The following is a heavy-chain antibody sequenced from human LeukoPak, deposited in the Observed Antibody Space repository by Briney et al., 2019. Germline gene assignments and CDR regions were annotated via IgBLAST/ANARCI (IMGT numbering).Heavy chain of an antibody. Sequence: SGGSLRLSCAASGFTFSSYAMSWVRQAPGKGLEWVSAISGSGGSTYYADSVKGRFTISRDNSKNTLYLQMNSLRAEDTAVYYCAKGYCSTTSCYVGFDYWGQGTLVTVSS. J-gene: IGHJ4*02. D-gene: IGHD2-2*01. V-gene: IGHV3-23*01. CDR2: ISGSGGST. CDR3: AKGYCSTTSCYVGFDY. CDR1: GFTFSSYA.